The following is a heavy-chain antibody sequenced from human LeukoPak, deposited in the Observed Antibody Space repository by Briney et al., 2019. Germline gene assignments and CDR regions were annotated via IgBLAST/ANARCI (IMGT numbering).Heavy chain of an antibody. CDR2: ISSSGSTI. J-gene: IGHJ4*02. Sequence: GGSLRLSCAASGFTFSSYEMNWVRQAPGKGLEWVSYISSSGSTIYYADSAKGRFTISRDNSKNTLYLQMNSLRAEDTAVYYCARGPGGGYCGGDPRCYFDYWGQGTLVTVSS. CDR3: ARGPGGGYCGGDPRCYFDY. V-gene: IGHV3-48*03. CDR1: GFTFSSYE. D-gene: IGHD2-21*02.